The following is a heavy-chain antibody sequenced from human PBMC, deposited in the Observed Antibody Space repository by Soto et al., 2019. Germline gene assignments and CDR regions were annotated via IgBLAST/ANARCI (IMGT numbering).Heavy chain of an antibody. CDR2: IWYDGSNK. V-gene: IGHV3-33*01. D-gene: IGHD1-20*01. J-gene: IGHJ6*02. CDR3: ERDRGNNWNKGYGMDV. CDR1: GFSFSIYG. Sequence: GGSPRLSCAASGFSFSIYGMHWVRQAPGKGLEWVAVIWYDGSNKYYADSVKGRLTISRDNAKNSLYLKMKRLRAEDTDVYYCERDRGNNWNKGYGMDVWGQGTTVTVSS.